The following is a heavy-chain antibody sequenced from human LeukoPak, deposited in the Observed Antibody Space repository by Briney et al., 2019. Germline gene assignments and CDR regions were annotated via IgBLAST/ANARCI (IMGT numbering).Heavy chain of an antibody. V-gene: IGHV4-59*12. J-gene: IGHJ4*02. CDR2: IYYSGST. Sequence: SETLSLTCSVSGASISSSYWTWIRQPPGKGLEWIGNIYYSGSTNYNPSLRSRVTISIDDSKNQFSLNLSSVTAADTAVYYCAYNRNFALDNWGQGTLVTVSS. CDR3: AYNRNFALDN. CDR1: GASISSSY. D-gene: IGHD1-14*01.